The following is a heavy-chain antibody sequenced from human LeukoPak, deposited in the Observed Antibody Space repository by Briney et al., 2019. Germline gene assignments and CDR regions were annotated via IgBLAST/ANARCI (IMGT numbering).Heavy chain of an antibody. Sequence: PSETLSLTCTVSGGSISSYYWSWIRQPPGKGLEWIGYIYYSGSTNYNPSLKSRVTISVDTSKNQFSLKLSSVTAADTAVYYCASAEVIAVAGHGAFDIWGQGTMVTVSS. J-gene: IGHJ3*02. CDR2: IYYSGST. CDR3: ASAEVIAVAGHGAFDI. CDR1: GGSISSYY. D-gene: IGHD6-19*01. V-gene: IGHV4-59*01.